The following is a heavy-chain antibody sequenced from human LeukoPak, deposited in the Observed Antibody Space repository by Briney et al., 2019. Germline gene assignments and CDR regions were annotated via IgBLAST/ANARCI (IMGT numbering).Heavy chain of an antibody. CDR1: GFTFSSYS. CDR2: ISSSSRYM. V-gene: IGHV3-21*01. J-gene: IGHJ3*02. Sequence: GGSLRLSCAASGFTFSSYSMNWVRLAPGKGLEWVSSISSSSRYMYYVDSVKGRFTISRDNAKNSLYLQMNSLRAEDTAVYYCAKEGAASAFDIWGQGSMVTVSS. CDR3: AKEGAASAFDI. D-gene: IGHD1-26*01.